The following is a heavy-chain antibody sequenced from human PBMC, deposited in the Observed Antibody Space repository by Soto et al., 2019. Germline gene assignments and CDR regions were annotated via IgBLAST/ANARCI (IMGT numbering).Heavy chain of an antibody. CDR2: IWYDGINK. D-gene: IGHD3-3*01. CDR1: SFSFSSYG. V-gene: IGHV3-30*02. J-gene: IGHJ6*02. CDR3: AAGWLRFLEWLPQPYYGMDV. Sequence: PGGSLNLSCATISFSFSSYGMHRVRKATGVGLEWVAVIWYDGINKYYADSVKGRFTISRDNSKNTLYLQMNSLRAEVTVVYYCAAGWLRFLEWLPQPYYGMDVWGQGT.